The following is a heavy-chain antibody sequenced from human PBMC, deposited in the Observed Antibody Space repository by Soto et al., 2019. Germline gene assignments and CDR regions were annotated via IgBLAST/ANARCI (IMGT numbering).Heavy chain of an antibody. CDR2: VSGSGAGT. V-gene: IGHV3-23*01. Sequence: GGSLRLSCVASGFTLSSSAVSWVRQAPGKGPEWVSTVSGSGAGTYYADSVKGRFTVSRDNSKNTLYLQMNSLSAEDTAVYYCAKAPSVSTPVDYWGQGTVVTVSS. CDR3: AKAPSVSTPVDY. CDR1: GFTLSSSA. J-gene: IGHJ4*02. D-gene: IGHD4-17*01.